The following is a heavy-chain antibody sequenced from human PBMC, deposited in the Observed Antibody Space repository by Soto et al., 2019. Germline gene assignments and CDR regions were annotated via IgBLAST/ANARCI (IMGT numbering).Heavy chain of an antibody. CDR3: ARVGGYCGGDCYLYYFDY. CDR2: IIPILGIA. D-gene: IGHD2-21*02. V-gene: IGHV1-69*02. J-gene: IGHJ4*02. Sequence: ASVKVSCKASGGTFSSYTISWVRQAPGQGLEWMGKIIPILGIANYAQKFQGRVTITADKSTSTAYMELSSLRSEDTAVYYCARVGGYCGGDCYLYYFDYWGQGTLVTVYS. CDR1: GGTFSSYT.